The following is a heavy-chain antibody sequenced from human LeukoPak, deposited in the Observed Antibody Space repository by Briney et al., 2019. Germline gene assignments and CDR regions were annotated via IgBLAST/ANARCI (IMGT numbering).Heavy chain of an antibody. J-gene: IGHJ4*02. CDR3: ARSTVTHLIDY. V-gene: IGHV4-59*01. CDR2: IYYSGST. Sequence: LETLSLTCTVSGGSISSYYWSWIRQPPGKGLEWIGYIYYSGSTNYNPSLKSRVTISVDTSKNQFSLKLSSVTAADTAVYYCARSTVTHLIDYWGQGTLVTVSS. D-gene: IGHD4-17*01. CDR1: GGSISSYY.